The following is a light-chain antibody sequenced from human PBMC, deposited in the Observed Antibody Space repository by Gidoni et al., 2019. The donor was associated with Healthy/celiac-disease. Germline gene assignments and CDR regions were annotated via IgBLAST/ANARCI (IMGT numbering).Light chain of an antibody. CDR3: MQALRPPYS. Sequence: EIVMTQTPLPLPVTPGEAASNSCRSIQSLLHSTGYNYLDWYLQKPGQSPLLLHYLGSNPSAGVPGCSSGGGAGTDFTLNISRVAAEDVGFYYCMQALRPPYSFGQGTKLEIK. CDR2: LGS. J-gene: IGKJ2*03. V-gene: IGKV2-28*01. CDR1: QSLLHSTGYNY.